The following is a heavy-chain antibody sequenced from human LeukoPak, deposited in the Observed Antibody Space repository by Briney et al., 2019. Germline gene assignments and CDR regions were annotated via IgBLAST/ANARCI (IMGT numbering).Heavy chain of an antibody. V-gene: IGHV4-34*01. J-gene: IGHJ4*02. CDR1: GGSFSGYY. D-gene: IGHD2-15*01. CDR3: AKVVAATHPSYFDY. Sequence: SETLSLTCAVYGGSFSGYYWSWIRQPPGKGLEWIGEINHSGNTNYNPSLKSRVTISVDTSKNQFSLKLSSVTAADTAVYYCAKVVAATHPSYFDYWGQGTLVTVSS. CDR2: INHSGNT.